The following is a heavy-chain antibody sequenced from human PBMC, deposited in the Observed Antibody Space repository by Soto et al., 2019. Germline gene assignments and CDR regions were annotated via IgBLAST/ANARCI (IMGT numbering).Heavy chain of an antibody. CDR1: GVPFSSYA. Sequence: QVQLVQSGAEMKKPGSSMKVSCKASGVPFSSYAINWVRQAPGQGLEWMGGIIPIFGKPNYAHKFQGRVTITADESTTTAYVELNRLTSEATVMYYCARGSHSPGIAVAGYYYWGQGTLVTVSS. CDR2: IIPIFGKP. CDR3: ARGSHSPGIAVAGYYY. J-gene: IGHJ4*02. V-gene: IGHV1-69*01. D-gene: IGHD6-19*01.